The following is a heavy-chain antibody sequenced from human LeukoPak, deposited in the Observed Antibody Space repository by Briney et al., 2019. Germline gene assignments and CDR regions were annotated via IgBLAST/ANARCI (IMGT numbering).Heavy chain of an antibody. Sequence: GGSLRLSCAASGFTFSSYAMHWVRQAPGKGLEYVSAISSNGGSTYYANSVKGRFTISRDNSKNTLYLQMGSLRAEDMAVYYCASYYYDSSCLIAHYWGQGTLVTVSS. CDR1: GFTFSSYA. D-gene: IGHD3-22*01. CDR2: ISSNGGST. J-gene: IGHJ4*02. V-gene: IGHV3-64*01. CDR3: ASYYYDSSCLIAHY.